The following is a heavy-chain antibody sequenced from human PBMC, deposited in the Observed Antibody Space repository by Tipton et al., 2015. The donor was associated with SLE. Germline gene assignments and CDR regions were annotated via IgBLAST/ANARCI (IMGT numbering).Heavy chain of an antibody. CDR3: ARISVDTTMAQRVDYGMDV. CDR2: IFYSGST. Sequence: TLSLTCSVSGDSINSFYWTWIRQPPGKGLEWIGSIFYSGSTTYNPSLKSRVTMSVDTPKNQFSLKLTSVTAADTAVYYCARISVDTTMAQRVDYGMDVWGQGTTVIVSS. D-gene: IGHD5-18*01. J-gene: IGHJ6*02. V-gene: IGHV4-59*01. CDR1: GDSINSFY.